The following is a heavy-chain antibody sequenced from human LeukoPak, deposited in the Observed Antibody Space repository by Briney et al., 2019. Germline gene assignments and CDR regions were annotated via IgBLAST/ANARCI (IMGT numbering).Heavy chain of an antibody. CDR2: ISGSGVST. V-gene: IGHV3-23*01. CDR3: ARDSGAYGMDV. D-gene: IGHD1-26*01. CDR1: GFRFSSYA. Sequence: PGGSLRLSCAASGFRFSSYAMSWVRQAPGKGLEWVSAISGSGVSTYYADSVKGRFTISRDNSKNTVYLQMNSLRAEDTAVYYCARDSGAYGMDVWGQGTTVTVSS. J-gene: IGHJ6*02.